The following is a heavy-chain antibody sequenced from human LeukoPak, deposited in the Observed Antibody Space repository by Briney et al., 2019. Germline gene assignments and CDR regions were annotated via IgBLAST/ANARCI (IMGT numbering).Heavy chain of an antibody. J-gene: IGHJ3*02. V-gene: IGHV4-30-2*01. CDR1: GGSISSGGYS. CDR2: ISHSGST. CDR3: ARGTGGGDCYSCDYDAFDI. Sequence: PSETLSLTCAVSGGSISSGGYSWSWIRQPPGKGLEWIGYISHSGSTYYNPSLKSRVTISVDKSKNQFSLKLSSVTAADTAVYYCARGTGGGDCYSCDYDAFDIWGQGTMVTVSS. D-gene: IGHD2-21*02.